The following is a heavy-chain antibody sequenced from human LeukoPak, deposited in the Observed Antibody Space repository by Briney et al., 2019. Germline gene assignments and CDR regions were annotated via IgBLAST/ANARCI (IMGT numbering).Heavy chain of an antibody. V-gene: IGHV4-4*07. CDR1: GGSISSYY. CDR2: IYTSGRI. CDR3: ARDLGGGSPG. J-gene: IGHJ4*02. D-gene: IGHD2-15*01. Sequence: SETLSLTCTVSGGSISSYYWSWIRQPAGKGLEWLGLIYTSGRINYNSSLKSRLTISVDTSMNQFSLELRSVTAADTAVYYCARDLGGGSPGWGQGTLVTVSS.